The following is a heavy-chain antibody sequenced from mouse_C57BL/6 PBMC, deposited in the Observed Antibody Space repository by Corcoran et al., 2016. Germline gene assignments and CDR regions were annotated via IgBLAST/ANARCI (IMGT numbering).Heavy chain of an antibody. CDR3: ERRRAWFAY. Sequence: QIQLVQSGPELKKPGETVKISCKASGHTFTTYGMRWVKQAPGQGLKWMGWINTYSGVPTYADDFKGRFAFSLETSASTAYLQINNLKNEDTATYFCERRRAWFAYWGQGTLVTVSA. V-gene: IGHV9-3*01. CDR2: INTYSGVP. CDR1: GHTFTTYG. J-gene: IGHJ3*01.